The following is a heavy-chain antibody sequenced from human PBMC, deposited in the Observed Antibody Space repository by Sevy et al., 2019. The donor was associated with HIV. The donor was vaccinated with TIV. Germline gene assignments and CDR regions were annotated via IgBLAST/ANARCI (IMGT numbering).Heavy chain of an antibody. D-gene: IGHD6-19*01. Sequence: GGSLRLSCAASGFTFSTYSMNWVRQAPGKGLEWVSSISSTSGYIDYAYSVKGRFTISRENAKNSLYLQMNNLRAEDTAVFYCARDYNSGWRKFNLFDPWGQGTLVTVSS. CDR3: ARDYNSGWRKFNLFDP. V-gene: IGHV3-21*01. CDR1: GFTFSTYS. J-gene: IGHJ5*02. CDR2: ISSTSGYI.